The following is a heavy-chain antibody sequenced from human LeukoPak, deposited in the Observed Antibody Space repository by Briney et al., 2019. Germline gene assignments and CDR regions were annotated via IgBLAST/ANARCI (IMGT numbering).Heavy chain of an antibody. J-gene: IGHJ4*02. CDR1: GYTFNAYY. D-gene: IGHD2-2*01. Sequence: ASVKVSCKASGYTFNAYYMHWVRQAPGQGLEWMGWIVVDSGATNYAPKLQGRVTMTRDTSISTAYMELSGLRSDDTALYYCTRDGVPAPEEFDYWGQGTLVTVSS. CDR2: IVVDSGAT. V-gene: IGHV1-2*02. CDR3: TRDGVPAPEEFDY.